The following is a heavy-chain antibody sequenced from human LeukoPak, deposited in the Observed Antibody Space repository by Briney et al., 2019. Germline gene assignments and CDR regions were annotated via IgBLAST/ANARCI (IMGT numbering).Heavy chain of an antibody. V-gene: IGHV3-30-3*02. J-gene: IGHJ4*02. Sequence: PGGSLRLSCAASGFTFNSYSMHWVRQAPGKGLEWVTAISDDETYKFYADSVKGRFTISRDNSKNTLYLQMNSLRAEDTAVYYCAKLREWELPDLFDYWGQGTLVTVSS. CDR3: AKLREWELPDLFDY. D-gene: IGHD1-26*01. CDR1: GFTFNSYS. CDR2: ISDDETYK.